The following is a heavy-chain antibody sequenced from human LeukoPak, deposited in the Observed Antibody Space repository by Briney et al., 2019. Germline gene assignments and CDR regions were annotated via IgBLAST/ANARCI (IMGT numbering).Heavy chain of an antibody. J-gene: IGHJ3*01. V-gene: IGHV3-23*01. CDR3: AKDIQLST. CDR2: IGPVGDSP. CDR1: GFTFSSYA. Sequence: PGGSVRLSCAASGFTFSSYAMTWVRQAPGKGLEWVSLIGPVGDSPFYADSVKGRFTISRDNSKNTLSLQMNSLRVEDTAIYYCAKDIQLSTWGLGTMVTVSS. D-gene: IGHD5-24*01.